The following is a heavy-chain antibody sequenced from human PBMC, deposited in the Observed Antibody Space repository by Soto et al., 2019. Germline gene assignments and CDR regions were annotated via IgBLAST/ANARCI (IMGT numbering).Heavy chain of an antibody. CDR2: IYYSGST. D-gene: IGHD1-20*01. Sequence: SETLSLTCTVSGGSISSGGYYWSWIRQHPGKGLEWIGYIYYSGSTYYNPSLKSRVTISVDTSKNQFSLKLCSVTAADTAVYYCASGITGADAFDIWGQGTMVTVSS. J-gene: IGHJ3*02. CDR1: GGSISSGGYY. CDR3: ASGITGADAFDI. V-gene: IGHV4-31*03.